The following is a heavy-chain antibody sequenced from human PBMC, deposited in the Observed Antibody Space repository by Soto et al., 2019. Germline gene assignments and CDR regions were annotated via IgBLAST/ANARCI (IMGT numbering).Heavy chain of an antibody. CDR1: GGSISSYY. CDR3: ARVPPVFWSGYYTGREVSPNYYYYMDV. D-gene: IGHD3-3*01. V-gene: IGHV4-59*01. J-gene: IGHJ6*03. CDR2: IYYSGST. Sequence: PSETLSLTCTVSGGSISSYYWSWIRQPPGKGLEWIGYIYYSGSTNYNPSLKSRVTISVDTSKNQFSLKLSSVTAADTAVYYCARVPPVFWSGYYTGREVSPNYYYYMDVWGKGTTVTVSS.